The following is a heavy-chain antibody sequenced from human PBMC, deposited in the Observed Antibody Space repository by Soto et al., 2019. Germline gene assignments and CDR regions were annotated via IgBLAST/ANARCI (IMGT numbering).Heavy chain of an antibody. CDR3: ASTLTYGDYVQDAFDI. V-gene: IGHV1-18*01. CDR2: ISAYNGNT. D-gene: IGHD4-17*01. Sequence: ASVKVSCKASGYTFTSYGISWVRQAPGQGLEWMGWISAYNGNTNYAQKLQGRVTMTTDTSTSTAYMELSSLRSEDTAVYYCASTLTYGDYVQDAFDIWGRGTMVTVSS. CDR1: GYTFTSYG. J-gene: IGHJ3*02.